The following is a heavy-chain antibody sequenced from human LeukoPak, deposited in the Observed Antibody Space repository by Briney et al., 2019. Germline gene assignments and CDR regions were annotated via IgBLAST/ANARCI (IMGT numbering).Heavy chain of an antibody. CDR2: IAHDETNR. D-gene: IGHD2-2*01. V-gene: IGHV3-30*04. Sequence: PGWSLTLSCAASGFTFGSYAMHWARQAPGKGLEWVAVIAHDETNRFYADSVKGRFTISRDNSMNTLYLRMNSLRPEDTAVYFCARDLLPGAPDYFDYWGQGTLVTVSS. CDR3: ARDLLPGAPDYFDY. J-gene: IGHJ4*02. CDR1: GFTFGSYA.